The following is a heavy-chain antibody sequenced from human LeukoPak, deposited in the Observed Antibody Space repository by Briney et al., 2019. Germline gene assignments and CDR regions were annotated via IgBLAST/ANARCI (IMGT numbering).Heavy chain of an antibody. Sequence: PGGSLRLSCAASGFTFSGYPIHWVRQAPGKGLEWVAVISYDGSNKYYADSVKGRFTISRDNSKNTLYLQMNSLRAEDTAVYYCAREGFYYDSSGYYSAVDYWGQGTLVTVSS. CDR2: ISYDGSNK. D-gene: IGHD3-22*01. J-gene: IGHJ4*02. CDR3: AREGFYYDSSGYYSAVDY. CDR1: GFTFSGYP. V-gene: IGHV3-30-3*01.